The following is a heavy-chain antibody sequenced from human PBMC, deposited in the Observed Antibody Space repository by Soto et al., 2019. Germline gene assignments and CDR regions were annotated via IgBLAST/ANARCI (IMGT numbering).Heavy chain of an antibody. CDR2: IYYSGST. V-gene: IGHV4-59*08. CDR1: GGSISSYY. CDR3: ARHGLNYGFWSGYQGPNWFDP. Sequence: QVQLQESGPGLVKPSETLSLTCTVSGGSISSYYWSWIRQPPGKGLEWIGYIYYSGSTNYNPSLKSRVTISVDTSKNQFSLKLSSVTAADTAVYYCARHGLNYGFWSGYQGPNWFDPWGQGTLVTVSS. J-gene: IGHJ5*02. D-gene: IGHD3-3*01.